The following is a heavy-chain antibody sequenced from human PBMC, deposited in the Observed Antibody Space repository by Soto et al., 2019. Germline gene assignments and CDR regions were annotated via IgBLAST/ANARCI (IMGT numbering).Heavy chain of an antibody. D-gene: IGHD1-7*01. CDR1: GFTFSSYW. V-gene: IGHV3-7*03. J-gene: IGHJ4*02. Sequence: GGSLRLSCAASGFTFSSYWMSWVRQAPGKGLEWVANIKQDGSEKYYVDSVKGRFTISRDNAKNSLYLQMNSLRAEDTAVYYCARDANNWNWKHFDYWGQGTLVTVSS. CDR3: ARDANNWNWKHFDY. CDR2: IKQDGSEK.